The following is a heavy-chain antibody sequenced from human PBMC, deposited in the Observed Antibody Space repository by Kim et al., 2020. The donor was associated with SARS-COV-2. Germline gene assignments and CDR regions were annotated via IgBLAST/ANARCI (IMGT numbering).Heavy chain of an antibody. Sequence: GGSLRLSCAASGFTCGDYAMHWVRQAPGKGLEWVSGISWNSGSIGYADSVKGRFTISRDNAKNSLYLQMNSLRAEDTALYYCARGDGYNYPYYFDYWGQG. J-gene: IGHJ4*02. CDR2: ISWNSGSI. CDR1: GFTCGDYA. CDR3: ARGDGYNYPYYFDY. V-gene: IGHV3-9*01. D-gene: IGHD5-12*01.